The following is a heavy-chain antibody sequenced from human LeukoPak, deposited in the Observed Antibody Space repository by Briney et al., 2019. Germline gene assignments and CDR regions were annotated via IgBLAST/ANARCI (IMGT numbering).Heavy chain of an antibody. D-gene: IGHD6-19*01. Sequence: SSETLSLTCTVSGYSITSGYYGGWIRQPPGKGLEWIGSLYHSGNTYYNPSLKSRVTISVDTSKNHFSLKLTSVPAADTAVYYRGRVVDTAAGAGMGKYYFDYWGQGTLVTVSS. CDR2: LYHSGNT. CDR3: GRVVDTAAGAGMGKYYFDY. J-gene: IGHJ4*02. CDR1: GYSITSGYY. V-gene: IGHV4-38-2*02.